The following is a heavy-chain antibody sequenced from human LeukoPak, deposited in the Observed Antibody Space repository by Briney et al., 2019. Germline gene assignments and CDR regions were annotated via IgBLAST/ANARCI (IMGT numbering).Heavy chain of an antibody. CDR1: GGSISGSSYY. CDR3: AAWGIPAGLYCSSTSCYSPGAFDI. V-gene: IGHV4-39*07. CDR2: IYYSGST. D-gene: IGHD2-2*02. Sequence: SETLSLTCTVSGGSISGSSYYWGWIRQPPGKGLEWIGSIYYSGSTYYNPALKSRVTISVDTSKNQFSLKLSSVTAADTAVYYCAAWGIPAGLYCSSTSCYSPGAFDIWGQGTMVPVSS. J-gene: IGHJ3*02.